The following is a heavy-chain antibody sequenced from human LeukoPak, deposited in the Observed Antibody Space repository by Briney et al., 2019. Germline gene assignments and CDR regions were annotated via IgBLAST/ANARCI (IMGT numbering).Heavy chain of an antibody. Sequence: PGGSLRLSCAASGFTFSRYGMPWVRQAPGKGLEWVAVISYDGSNKYYGDSVKGRFTISRDNSKNTLYLQMNSLRGEDTAVYYCAKDIYQWLGYYFDYWGQGTLVIVSS. CDR3: AKDIYQWLGYYFDY. CDR2: ISYDGSNK. CDR1: GFTFSRYG. J-gene: IGHJ4*02. D-gene: IGHD6-19*01. V-gene: IGHV3-30*18.